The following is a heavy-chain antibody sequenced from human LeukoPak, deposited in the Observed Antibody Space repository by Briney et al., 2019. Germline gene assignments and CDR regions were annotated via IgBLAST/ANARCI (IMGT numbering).Heavy chain of an antibody. D-gene: IGHD3-22*01. CDR1: GFTFDDYA. CDR3: AKDIEAYYYDSSGFLN. Sequence: GGSLRLSCAASGFTFDDYAMHWVRQAPGKGLEWVSGISWNSGSIGYADSVKGRFTISRDNAKNSLYLQMNSLRAEDTALYYCAKDIEAYYYDSSGFLNWGQGTLVTVSS. J-gene: IGHJ4*02. CDR2: ISWNSGSI. V-gene: IGHV3-9*01.